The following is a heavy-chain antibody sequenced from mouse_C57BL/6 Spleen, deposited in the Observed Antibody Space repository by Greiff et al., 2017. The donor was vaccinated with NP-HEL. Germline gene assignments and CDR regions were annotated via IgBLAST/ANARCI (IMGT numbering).Heavy chain of an antibody. Sequence: QVQLQQPGTELVKPGASVKLSCKASGYTFTSYWMHWVKQRPGQGLEWIGNINPSNGGTNYNEKFKSKATLTVDKSSSTAYMQLSSLTSEDSAAYYWARMVGITRHGRDYDGGYWGQGTTLTVSS. V-gene: IGHV1-53*01. CDR2: INPSNGGT. J-gene: IGHJ2*01. D-gene: IGHD2-4*01. CDR1: GYTFTSYW. CDR3: ARMVGITRHGRDYDGGY.